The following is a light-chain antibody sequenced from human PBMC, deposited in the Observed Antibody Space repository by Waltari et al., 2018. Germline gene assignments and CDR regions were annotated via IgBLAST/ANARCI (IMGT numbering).Light chain of an antibody. J-gene: IGLJ3*02. Sequence: QSALTQPASVSGSPGQSITISCPGTTSNVVGSHYASCYQQHPGKAPKPMIYDVSNRPSGVSNRFSGSKSGNTASLTISGLQAEDEADYYCSSYTSSFTEVFGGGTKLTVL. CDR1: TSNVVGSHY. V-gene: IGLV2-14*03. CDR2: DVS. CDR3: SSYTSSFTEV.